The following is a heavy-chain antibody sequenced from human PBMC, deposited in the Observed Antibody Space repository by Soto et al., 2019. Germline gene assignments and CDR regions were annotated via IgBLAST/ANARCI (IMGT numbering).Heavy chain of an antibody. V-gene: IGHV3-23*01. CDR3: AKDRDPDGIWTFDS. CDR1: GFTFRTFT. D-gene: IGHD3-9*01. J-gene: IGHJ5*01. CDR2: IIGGDGDK. Sequence: EVHLQEHGGQLVQPGESLRLSCAASGFTFRTFTMNWVRQAPGKGLEWVSGIIGGDGDKFYSDSVKGRFTISRDNSKDMLFLQMSSLRVDDTAVYYCAKDRDPDGIWTFDSWGQGTLVTVSS.